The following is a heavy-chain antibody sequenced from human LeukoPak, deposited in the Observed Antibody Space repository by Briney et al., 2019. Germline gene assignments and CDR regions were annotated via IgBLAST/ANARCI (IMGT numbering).Heavy chain of an antibody. CDR3: ARIMVRGHAFDI. Sequence: SETLSLTCTVSGGSISSSSYYWGWIRQHPGKGLEWIGYIYYSGSTYYNPSLKSRVTISVDTSKNQFSLKLSSVTAADTAVYYCARIMVRGHAFDIWGQGTMVTVSS. D-gene: IGHD3-10*01. CDR2: IYYSGST. V-gene: IGHV4-31*03. J-gene: IGHJ3*02. CDR1: GGSISSSSYY.